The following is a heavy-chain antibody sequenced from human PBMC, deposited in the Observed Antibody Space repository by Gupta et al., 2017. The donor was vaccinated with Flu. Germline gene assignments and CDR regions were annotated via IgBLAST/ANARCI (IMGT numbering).Heavy chain of an antibody. CDR2: ISDHEVNK. J-gene: IGHJ3*02. D-gene: IGHD1-1*01. CDR1: GFAFTSYG. CDR3: ARESYATGSKFDAAFDM. V-gene: IGHV3-30*03. Sequence: QVQLVESGGGVVQPGRSLRLSCSASGFAFTSYGMPWVRRAPGKGVEWVAVISDHEVNKIYVDSVKGRFTISRDNSKNTLYLQMDSLTADDTAIYYCARESYATGSKFDAAFDMWGRGTMVTVSS.